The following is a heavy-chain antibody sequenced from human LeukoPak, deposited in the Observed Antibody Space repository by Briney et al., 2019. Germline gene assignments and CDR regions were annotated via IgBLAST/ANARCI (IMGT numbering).Heavy chain of an antibody. CDR3: AREGHLGKYFDL. Sequence: GGSLRLSCAASGITVSNNYMSWVHQAPGKGLDWVSVMYVGGRTFYADSVQGRFTISRDNSKNTLYLQMNSLRVEDTAVYYCAREGHLGKYFDLWGRGTQVTVSS. J-gene: IGHJ2*01. D-gene: IGHD3-16*01. V-gene: IGHV3-53*01. CDR1: GITVSNNY. CDR2: MYVGGRT.